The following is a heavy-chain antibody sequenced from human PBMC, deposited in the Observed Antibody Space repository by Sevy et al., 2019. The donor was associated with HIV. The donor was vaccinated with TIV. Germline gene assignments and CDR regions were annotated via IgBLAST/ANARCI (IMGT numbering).Heavy chain of an antibody. D-gene: IGHD3-3*01. CDR1: GDTFITYD. CDR2: MSPKSGNT. CDR3: ARGGSGDVWNYEYYYYGMDV. J-gene: IGHJ6*02. V-gene: IGHV1-8*01. Sequence: ASVKVSCKASGDTFITYDINWVRQATGQGLEWMGGMSPKSGNTDYAQKFQGRLIMTRDLATSTAYMELSSLRSEDTAVYYCARGGSGDVWNYEYYYYGMDVWGQGTTVTVSS.